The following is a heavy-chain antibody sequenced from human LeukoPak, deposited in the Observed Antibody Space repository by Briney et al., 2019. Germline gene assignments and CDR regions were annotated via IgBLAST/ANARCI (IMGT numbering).Heavy chain of an antibody. CDR3: AREVRDSSGYYVPYFDY. D-gene: IGHD3-22*01. J-gene: IGHJ4*02. V-gene: IGHV4-61*02. CDR2: MYTSGST. Sequence: SETLSPTCTVSGGSITSGSYYWSWIRQPAGKGLEWIGRMYTSGSTNYNPSLKSRVTISVDTSKNQFSLKLSSVTAADTAVYYCAREVRDSSGYYVPYFDYWGQGTLVTVSS. CDR1: GGSITSGSYY.